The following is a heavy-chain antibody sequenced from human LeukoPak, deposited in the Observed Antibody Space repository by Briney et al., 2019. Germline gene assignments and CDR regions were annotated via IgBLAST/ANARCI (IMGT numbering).Heavy chain of an antibody. D-gene: IGHD4-17*01. CDR1: GVSISPYH. CDR2: MYYSGSP. CDR3: ARRINGAYGNWLDA. Sequence: SETLPLTCTVSGVSISPYHWSWVRQSPGKGLEWIASMYYSGSPNYNPSLKSRVTISLDTSKNQLSLELKSVTAADTAVYYCARRINGAYGNWLDAWGQGALVTASS. J-gene: IGHJ5*02. V-gene: IGHV4-59*01.